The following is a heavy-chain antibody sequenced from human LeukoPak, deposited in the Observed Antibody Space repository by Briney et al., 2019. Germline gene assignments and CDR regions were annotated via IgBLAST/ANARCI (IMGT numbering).Heavy chain of an antibody. J-gene: IGHJ4*02. CDR3: AISIVGATFDS. Sequence: YPSETLSLTCTVSGGSISSHYWSWIRQPPGKGLEWIGYIYYSGTTNYNPSLKSRVTISVNTSKNQFSLKLSSVTAADTAVYFCAISIVGATFDSWGQGTLVTVSS. CDR2: IYYSGTT. CDR1: GGSISSHY. V-gene: IGHV4-59*11. D-gene: IGHD1-26*01.